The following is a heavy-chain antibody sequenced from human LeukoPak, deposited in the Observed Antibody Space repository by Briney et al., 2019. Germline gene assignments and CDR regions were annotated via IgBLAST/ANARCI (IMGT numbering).Heavy chain of an antibody. CDR3: ATPGREMVDYYFDY. V-gene: IGHV4-59*01. D-gene: IGHD5-24*01. CDR2: IYYSGST. Sequence: SETLSLTCTVSGGSISSYYWSWIRQPPGKGLEWIGHIYYSGSTDYNPSLKSRVTISVDTSKNQFSLKLRSVTAADTAVYYCATPGREMVDYYFDYWGQGTLVTVSS. CDR1: GGSISSYY. J-gene: IGHJ4*02.